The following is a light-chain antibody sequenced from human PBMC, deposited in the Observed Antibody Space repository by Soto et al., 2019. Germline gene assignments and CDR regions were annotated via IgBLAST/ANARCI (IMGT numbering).Light chain of an antibody. CDR2: DAS. J-gene: IGKJ3*01. Sequence: DIQMTQSPSSLSASVGDRVTISCRASQIITTYLNWYQQKPGKAPKLLIYDASNLEAGVPSRFSGRGAGTHLTHSLSSLQPEEIATYHSQEEETLLTFGPGTKVDIK. V-gene: IGKV1-33*01. CDR1: QIITTY. CDR3: QEEETLLT.